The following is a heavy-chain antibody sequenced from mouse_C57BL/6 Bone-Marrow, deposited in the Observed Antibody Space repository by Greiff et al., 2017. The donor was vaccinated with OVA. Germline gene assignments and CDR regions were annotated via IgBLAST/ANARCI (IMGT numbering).Heavy chain of an antibody. V-gene: IGHV1-64*01. CDR1: GYTFTSYW. CDR3: ARQRGWLLGFAY. J-gene: IGHJ3*01. D-gene: IGHD2-3*01. Sequence: VQLQQPGAELVKPGASVKLSCKASGYTFTSYWMHWVKQRPGQGLEWIGMIHPNSGRTNYNEKFKSKATLTVDKSSSTAYMQLSSLTSEDSAVYYCARQRGWLLGFAYWGQGTLVTVSA. CDR2: IHPNSGRT.